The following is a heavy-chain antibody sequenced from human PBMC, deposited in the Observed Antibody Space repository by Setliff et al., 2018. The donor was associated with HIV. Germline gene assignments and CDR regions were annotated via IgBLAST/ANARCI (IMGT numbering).Heavy chain of an antibody. D-gene: IGHD7-27*01. CDR2: INSDGSSA. V-gene: IGHV3-74*01. J-gene: IGHJ4*02. CDR3: ARDNGGAGPTTFDC. CDR1: GFTFSTSW. Sequence: SGGSLRLSCAASGFTFSTSWMHWVRQAPGKGLVWVSRINSDGSSAIYADSVKGRFTFSRDNAKNTLYLQMDSLTAEDTAVYYCARDNGGAGPTTFDCWGQGTLVTVSS.